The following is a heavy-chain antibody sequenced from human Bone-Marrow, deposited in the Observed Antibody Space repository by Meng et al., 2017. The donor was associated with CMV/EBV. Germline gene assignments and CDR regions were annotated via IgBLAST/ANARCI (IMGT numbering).Heavy chain of an antibody. V-gene: IGHV1-46*01. J-gene: IGHJ4*02. CDR3: ATVRTGY. Sequence: SVKVSCKATGSHLTTNYIHWVRQAPGQGPEWMGTINPSGNRKDYAPRFQGRLTMTRDTSTSTAYMELSSLTSEDTAVYYCATVRTGYWGQGTLVTVSS. CDR1: GSHLTTNY. CDR2: INPSGNRK. D-gene: IGHD3-10*02.